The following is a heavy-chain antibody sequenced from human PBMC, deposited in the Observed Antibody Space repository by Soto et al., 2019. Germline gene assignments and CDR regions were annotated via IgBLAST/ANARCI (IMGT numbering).Heavy chain of an antibody. CDR3: ARVFTVRRGSGSDY. Sequence: ASVKVSCKTSGYTFTSYDIHWVRQATGQGLEWMGWMNPYSGNTGYAPKFQGRVTMTRNTSISTAYMELSSLRPEDTAVYYCARVFTVRRGSGSDYWGQGTPVTVSS. D-gene: IGHD1-26*01. CDR1: GYTFTSYD. V-gene: IGHV1-8*01. CDR2: MNPYSGNT. J-gene: IGHJ4*02.